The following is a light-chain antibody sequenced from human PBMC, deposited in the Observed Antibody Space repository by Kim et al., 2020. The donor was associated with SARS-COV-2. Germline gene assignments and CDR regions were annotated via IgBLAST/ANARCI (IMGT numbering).Light chain of an antibody. J-gene: IGLJ3*02. CDR3: QTWDTGIQV. CDR2: LNSDGSH. Sequence: QLVLTQSPSASASLGASVKLTCTLRSGHSSYAIAWHQQQPDKGPRYLMKLNSDGSHSKGNGIPDRFSGSSSGAERHLTISSLQSEDEADYYCQTWDTGIQVFGGGTQLTVL. CDR1: SGHSSYA. V-gene: IGLV4-69*01.